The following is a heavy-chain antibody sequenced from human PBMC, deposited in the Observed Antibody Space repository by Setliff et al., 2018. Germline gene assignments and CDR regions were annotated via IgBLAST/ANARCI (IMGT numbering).Heavy chain of an antibody. D-gene: IGHD3-16*02. V-gene: IGHV1-18*01. J-gene: IGHJ6*03. CDR3: ARVKAPALYYYMDV. Sequence: ASVKVSCKASGYTFTRYGISWVRQAPGQGLEWMGWISAYNGNTNYARKFQGRVTMTRDTSISTAYMELSRLRSDDTAVYYCARVKAPALYYYMDVWGKGTTVTVSS. CDR2: ISAYNGNT. CDR1: GYTFTRYG.